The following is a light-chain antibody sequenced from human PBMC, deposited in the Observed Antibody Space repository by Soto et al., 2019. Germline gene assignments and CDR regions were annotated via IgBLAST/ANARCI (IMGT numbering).Light chain of an antibody. J-gene: IGKJ2*01. CDR3: QQYGSSPMYT. CDR1: QSVSSY. CDR2: GAS. Sequence: EIVLTQSPGTLSLSPGERATLSCRASQSVSSYLAWYQQKPGQAPRLLMYGASSRATGIPDRFSGSGSGTDFTLTISRLEPEDFAVYYCQQYGSSPMYTFGQGTKLEIK. V-gene: IGKV3-20*01.